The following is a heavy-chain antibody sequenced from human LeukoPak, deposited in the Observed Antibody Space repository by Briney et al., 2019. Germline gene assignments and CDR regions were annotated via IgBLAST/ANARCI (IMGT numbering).Heavy chain of an antibody. Sequence: ASVKVSCKASGYTFTNYGISWVRQAPGQGLEWMGWINTNTGNPTYAQGFTGRFVFSLDTSVSTAYLQISSLKAEDTAVYYCAREVRAFDYWGQGTLVTVSS. CDR1: GYTFTNYG. CDR3: AREVRAFDY. J-gene: IGHJ4*02. D-gene: IGHD4-11*01. V-gene: IGHV7-4-1*02. CDR2: INTNTGNP.